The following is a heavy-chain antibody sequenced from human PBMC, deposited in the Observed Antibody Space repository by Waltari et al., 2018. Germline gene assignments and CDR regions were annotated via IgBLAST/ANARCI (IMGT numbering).Heavy chain of an antibody. D-gene: IGHD1-26*01. CDR1: GFYFSGNA. Sequence: EVQLLESGGGLVKPGGSLRLSCAASGFYFSGNAMRWVRQAPGKGLEWVSAFSGSGDNTYYADSVKGRFTISRDNSQNTLFLQMNSLRADDTAVYYCTKDLYSWSYDFWGQGTLVTVSS. V-gene: IGHV3-23*01. J-gene: IGHJ4*02. CDR3: TKDLYSWSYDF. CDR2: FSGSGDNT.